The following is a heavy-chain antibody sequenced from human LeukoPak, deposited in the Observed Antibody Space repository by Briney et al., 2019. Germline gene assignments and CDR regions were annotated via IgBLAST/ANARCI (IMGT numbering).Heavy chain of an antibody. D-gene: IGHD3-16*02. CDR1: GFTFSDYY. Sequence: PGGSLRLSCAASGFTFSDYYMSWIRQAPGKGLEWVSYISSSGSTIYYADSVKGRFTISRDNAKNSLYLQMNSLRAEDTAVYYCARADGLDYDYVWGSYRSGGAFDIWGQGTTVTVSS. CDR2: ISSSGSTI. V-gene: IGHV3-11*01. J-gene: IGHJ3*02. CDR3: ARADGLDYDYVWGSYRSGGAFDI.